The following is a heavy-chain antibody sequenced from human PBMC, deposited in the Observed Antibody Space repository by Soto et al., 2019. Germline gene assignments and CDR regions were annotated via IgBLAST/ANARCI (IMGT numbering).Heavy chain of an antibody. D-gene: IGHD5-18*01. Sequence: SETLSLTXTVSGGSISSSSYYWGWIRQPPGKGLEWIGSIYYSGSTYYNPSLKSRVTISVDTSKNQFSLKLSSVTAADTAVYYCASPQRYSYGPFDYWGQGTLVTVSS. V-gene: IGHV4-39*01. CDR2: IYYSGST. CDR3: ASPQRYSYGPFDY. CDR1: GGSISSSSYY. J-gene: IGHJ4*02.